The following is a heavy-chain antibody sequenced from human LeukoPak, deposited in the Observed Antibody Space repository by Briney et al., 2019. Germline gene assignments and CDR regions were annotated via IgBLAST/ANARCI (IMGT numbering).Heavy chain of an antibody. Sequence: PSETLSLTCTVSGGSISSYYWSWIRQPAGKGLEWIGRIHTIGNTNYSPSLWRRVTISVATSKNQFSLRLHSVTAADTAVYYCARDRSYYSDTGTDYWGQGALVTVSS. CDR1: GGSISSYY. CDR3: ARDRSYYSDTGTDY. CDR2: IHTIGNT. D-gene: IGHD3-22*01. J-gene: IGHJ4*02. V-gene: IGHV4-4*07.